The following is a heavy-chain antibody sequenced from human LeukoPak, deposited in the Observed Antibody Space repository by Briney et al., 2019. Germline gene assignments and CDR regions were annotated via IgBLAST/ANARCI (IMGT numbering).Heavy chain of an antibody. D-gene: IGHD2-2*02. Sequence: ALVKVSCKASGGTFSSYAISWVRQAPGQGLEWMGWINPNSGGTNYAQKFQGRVTMTRDTSISTAYMELSRLRSDDTAVYYCAIRGYCSSTSCYRPAFDIWGQGTMVTVSS. V-gene: IGHV1-2*02. CDR2: INPNSGGT. J-gene: IGHJ3*02. CDR3: AIRGYCSSTSCYRPAFDI. CDR1: GGTFSSYA.